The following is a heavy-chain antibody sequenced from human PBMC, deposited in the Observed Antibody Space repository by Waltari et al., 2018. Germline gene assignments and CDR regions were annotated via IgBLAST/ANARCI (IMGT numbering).Heavy chain of an antibody. CDR3: AKRGAPGELWFFDY. V-gene: IGHV3-23*01. D-gene: IGHD2-21*01. CDR1: GFSFRDYA. J-gene: IGHJ4*02. CDR2: VGSSGAAT. Sequence: EVQLLDSGGGLVQPGGALGLYCTVSGFSFRDYAMTWVRQAPGKGLEWVALVGSSGAATYYADSVKGRFSISRDNSRNTLYLQMNSLRAEDTAMYYCAKRGAPGELWFFDYWGQGNLVTVSS.